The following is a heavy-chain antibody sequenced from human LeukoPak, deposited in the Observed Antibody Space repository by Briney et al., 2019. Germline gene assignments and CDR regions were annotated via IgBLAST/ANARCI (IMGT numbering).Heavy chain of an antibody. D-gene: IGHD4-17*01. V-gene: IGHV3-21*01. CDR2: ITRDSIYT. Sequence: AGGSLRLSCAASGFTFNNYNMNWVRRTPGKGLEWVSSITRDSIYTFYADSVRGRFTISRDNAKNLLSLQMNSLRAEDTAVYYCARDPYNGYYGDDYYYYMDVWGKGTTVTISS. CDR1: GFTFNNYN. CDR3: ARDPYNGYYGDDYYYYMDV. J-gene: IGHJ6*03.